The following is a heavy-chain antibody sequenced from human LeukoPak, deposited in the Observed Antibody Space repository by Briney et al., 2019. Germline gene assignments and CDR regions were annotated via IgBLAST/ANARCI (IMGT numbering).Heavy chain of an antibody. CDR2: ISWDGGST. V-gene: IGHV3-43*01. J-gene: IGHJ3*02. CDR1: GFTFDDYT. CDR3: ARVYDYVWGSYRYTGAFDI. D-gene: IGHD3-16*02. Sequence: GGSLRLSCAASGFTFDDYTMHWVRQAPGKGLEWVSLISWDGGSTYYADSVKGRFTISRDNSKNSLYLQMNSLRTEDTALYYCARVYDYVWGSYRYTGAFDIWGQGTMVTVSS.